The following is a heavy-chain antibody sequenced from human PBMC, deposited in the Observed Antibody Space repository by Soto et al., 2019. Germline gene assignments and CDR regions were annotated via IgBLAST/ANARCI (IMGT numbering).Heavy chain of an antibody. D-gene: IGHD3-10*01. CDR3: AKGGGYFASGSYYNNYYMDV. V-gene: IGHV3-23*01. CDR2: ISGSGGST. J-gene: IGHJ6*03. Sequence: GGSLRLSCAASGFTFSSYAMNWVRQAPGKGLEWVSGISGSGGSTYYADSVKGRFTISRDNSRNTLYVQMNGLRAEDTAVYYCAKGGGYFASGSYYNNYYMDVGGKGTTVTVS. CDR1: GFTFSSYA.